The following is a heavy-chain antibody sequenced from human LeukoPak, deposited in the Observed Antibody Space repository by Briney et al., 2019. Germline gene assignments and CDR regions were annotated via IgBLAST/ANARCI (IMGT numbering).Heavy chain of an antibody. Sequence: PSETLSLTCAVYGGSFSGYYWSWIRQPPGKGLEWIGEINHSGSTNYNPSLKSRVTISVDMSKNQVSLKLSSVTAADTAVYYCARVQYYDFWSGYSALYYYGMDVWGQGTTVTVSS. J-gene: IGHJ6*02. CDR3: ARVQYYDFWSGYSALYYYGMDV. CDR1: GGSFSGYY. CDR2: INHSGST. D-gene: IGHD3-3*01. V-gene: IGHV4-34*01.